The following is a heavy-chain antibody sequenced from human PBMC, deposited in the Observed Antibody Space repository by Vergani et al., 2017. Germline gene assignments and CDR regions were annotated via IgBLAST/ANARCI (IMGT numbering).Heavy chain of an antibody. CDR3: ARIRRRGRSGYDIFDV. V-gene: IGHV2-70*01. D-gene: IGHD5-12*01. CDR2: IEWNDNK. J-gene: IGHJ4*03. Sequence: QVTLRESGPALVKPTQTLTLTCTFSGFSILTSEMCVSWIRQPPGKALEWLALIEWNDNKYFNTSLKTRLTSSKNASKNQVVLTMTNMDPVDTATYYCARIRRRGRSGYDIFDVWGQGILVTVAS. CDR1: GFSILTSEMC.